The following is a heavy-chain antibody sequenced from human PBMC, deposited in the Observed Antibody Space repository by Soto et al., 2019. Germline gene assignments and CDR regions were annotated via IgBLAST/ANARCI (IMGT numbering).Heavy chain of an antibody. J-gene: IGHJ4*02. D-gene: IGHD6-13*01. Sequence: QVQLVQSGAEVKKRGSSVKVSCKASGGTFSSYTISWVRQAPGQGLEWMGRIIPILGIANYAQKFQGRVTITADKSTSTAYMELSSLRSEDTAVYYCPRDREQLAPFDYWCQGTLVTVSS. CDR3: PRDREQLAPFDY. V-gene: IGHV1-69*08. CDR2: IIPILGIA. CDR1: GGTFSSYT.